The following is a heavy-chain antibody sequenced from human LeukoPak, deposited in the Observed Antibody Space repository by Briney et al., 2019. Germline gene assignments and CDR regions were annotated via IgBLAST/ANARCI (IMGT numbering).Heavy chain of an antibody. V-gene: IGHV1-18*01. J-gene: IGHJ4*02. D-gene: IGHD3-16*02. CDR1: GYTFTSYG. CDR2: ISAYNGNT. Sequence: ASVKVSCKASGYTFTSYGISWVRQAPGQGLEWMGWISAYNGNTNYAQKLQGRVTMTTDTSTSTAYMELRSLRSDDTAVYYCARDRVYVWGSYRYTNGYWGQGTLVTVSS. CDR3: ARDRVYVWGSYRYTNGY.